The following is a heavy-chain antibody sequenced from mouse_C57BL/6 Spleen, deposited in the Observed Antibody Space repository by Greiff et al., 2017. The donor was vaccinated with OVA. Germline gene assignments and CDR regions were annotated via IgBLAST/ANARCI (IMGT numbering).Heavy chain of an antibody. CDR3: ARDYYGTDWYFDV. Sequence: EVQRVESGGGLVKPGGSLKLSCAASGFTFSSYAMSWVRQTPEKRLEWVATISDGGSYTYYPDNVKGRFTISRDNAKNNLYLQMSHLKSEDTAMYYGARDYYGTDWYFDVWGTGTTVTVSS. CDR1: GFTFSSYA. V-gene: IGHV5-4*01. J-gene: IGHJ1*03. D-gene: IGHD1-1*01. CDR2: ISDGGSYT.